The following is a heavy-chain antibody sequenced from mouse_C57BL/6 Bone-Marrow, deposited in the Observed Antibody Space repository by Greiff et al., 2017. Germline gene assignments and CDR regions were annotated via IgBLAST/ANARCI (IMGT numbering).Heavy chain of an antibody. Sequence: QVQLKESGAELARPGASVKLSCKASGYTFTSYGISWVKQRTGQGLEWIGEIYPRSGNTYYNEKFKGKATLTADKSYSTAYMELRSLTSEDSAVYFCARDGNWAYIDYWGQGTTRTVSS. J-gene: IGHJ2*01. V-gene: IGHV1-81*01. CDR3: ARDGNWAYIDY. CDR2: IYPRSGNT. D-gene: IGHD4-1*01. CDR1: GYTFTSYG.